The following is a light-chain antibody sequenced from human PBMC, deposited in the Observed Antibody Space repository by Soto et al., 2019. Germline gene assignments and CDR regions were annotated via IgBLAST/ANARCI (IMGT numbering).Light chain of an antibody. Sequence: QSALTQPPSASGSPGQSVTISCTGTSSDVGGYNYVSWYQQHPGKAPKLMIYEVSNRPSGVPDRFSGSKSGNTASLTVSGLQAEDEDDYSCSSYAGSNNLVFGGGTKLTVL. J-gene: IGLJ2*01. CDR3: SSYAGSNNLV. CDR1: SSDVGGYNY. CDR2: EVS. V-gene: IGLV2-8*01.